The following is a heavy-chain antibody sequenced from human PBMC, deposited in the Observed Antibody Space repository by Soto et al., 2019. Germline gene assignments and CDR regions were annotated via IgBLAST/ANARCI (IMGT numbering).Heavy chain of an antibody. Sequence: VQLVESGGGVVQPGGSLRLSCAASGFTFSSYSMNWVRQAPGKGLEWVSSISSSSSYIYYADSVKGRFTISRDNAKNSLYLQMNSLRAEDTAVYYCARDLLGSVFDYWGQGTLVTVSS. CDR3: ARDLLGSVFDY. CDR1: GFTFSSYS. D-gene: IGHD6-19*01. J-gene: IGHJ4*02. V-gene: IGHV3-21*01. CDR2: ISSSSSYI.